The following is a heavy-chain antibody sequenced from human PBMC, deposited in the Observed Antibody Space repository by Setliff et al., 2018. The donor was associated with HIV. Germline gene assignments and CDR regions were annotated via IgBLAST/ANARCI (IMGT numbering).Heavy chain of an antibody. Sequence: SLRLSCAASGFTFSNAWMSWVRQAPGKGLEWVGRIKSKTDGGAVHYAAPVKGRFTISRDDSQDTLYLEMNSLTNEDTAMYYCTTYSSVYYHSDCWGQGTRVTVSS. CDR1: GFTFSNAW. CDR2: IKSKTDGGAV. J-gene: IGHJ4*02. D-gene: IGHD3-22*01. CDR3: TTYSSVYYHSDC. V-gene: IGHV3-15*01.